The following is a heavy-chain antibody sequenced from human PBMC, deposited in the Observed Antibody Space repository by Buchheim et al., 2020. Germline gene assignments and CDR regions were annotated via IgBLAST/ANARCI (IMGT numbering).Heavy chain of an antibody. CDR2: IYTNGST. J-gene: IGHJ6*02. V-gene: IGHV4-61*02. CDR3: AREIALAGLENDYYYYGMDV. D-gene: IGHD6-19*01. Sequence: QVQLQESGPGLVKPSQTLSLTCTVSGGSISSGSYYWTWIRQPAGKGLEWIGRIYTNGSTNYNPSLKSRVTISVDTSKNPFSLKLSSVTAADTAVYYCAREIALAGLENDYYYYGMDVWGQGTT. CDR1: GGSISSGSYY.